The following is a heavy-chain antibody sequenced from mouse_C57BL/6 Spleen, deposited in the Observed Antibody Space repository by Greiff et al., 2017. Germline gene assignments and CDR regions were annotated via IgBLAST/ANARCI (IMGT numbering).Heavy chain of an antibody. CDR3: ALMGLRRDYAMDY. V-gene: IGHV1-69*01. J-gene: IGHJ4*01. CDR2: IDPSDSYT. Sequence: QVQLQQPGAELVMPGASVKLSCKASGYTFTSYWMHWVKQRPGQGLAWIGEIDPSDSYTKNNKKFKGKSTLTVDKSSSTAYMQLSSLTSEDSAVFYCALMGLRRDYAMDYWGQGTSVTVSS. CDR1: GYTFTSYW. D-gene: IGHD2-4*01.